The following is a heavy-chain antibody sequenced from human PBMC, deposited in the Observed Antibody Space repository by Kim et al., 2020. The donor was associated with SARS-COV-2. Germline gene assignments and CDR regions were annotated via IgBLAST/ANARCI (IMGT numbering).Heavy chain of an antibody. CDR3: ARTGTTFWYCMDV. D-gene: IGHD1-7*01. V-gene: IGHV1-46*01. Sequence: ASVKVSCKASGYTFTSYYMHWVRQAPGQGLEWMGMINPSGGSTSYAKKFQGRVTITRDTSTSTVYMELSSLRSEDTAVYYCARTGTTFWYCMDVWGQGTTVTVSS. CDR1: GYTFTSYY. J-gene: IGHJ6*02. CDR2: INPSGGST.